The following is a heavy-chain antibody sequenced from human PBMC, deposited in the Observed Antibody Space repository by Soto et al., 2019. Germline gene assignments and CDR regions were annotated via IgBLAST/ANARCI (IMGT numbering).Heavy chain of an antibody. CDR3: ARGWRAAFDY. V-gene: IGHV4-34*01. CDR1: GRSFSGYQ. Sequence: SETLSLTCAVYGRSFSGYQWIWIRQPPGKGLEWIGEINHSGIPNYNSSLESRVTISIDTSKNQFSLKLSSVTAADTAVYYCARGWRAAFDYWGQGTLVTVSS. CDR2: INHSGIP. J-gene: IGHJ4*02. D-gene: IGHD6-25*01.